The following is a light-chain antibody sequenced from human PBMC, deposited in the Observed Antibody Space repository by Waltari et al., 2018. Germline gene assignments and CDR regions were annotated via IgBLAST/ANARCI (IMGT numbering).Light chain of an antibody. CDR3: QQSHSALYT. CDR1: QNIGLY. CDR2: AAS. Sequence: DIQMTQSPSSLSASVGDRVTIACRASQNIGLYLTWYQVKSGGAPQLLNYAASRLHPGVSSRFSGGGSGTDVTLTNSGLQPDDSATYFCQQSHSALYTFGQGTKLELK. J-gene: IGKJ2*01. V-gene: IGKV1-39*01.